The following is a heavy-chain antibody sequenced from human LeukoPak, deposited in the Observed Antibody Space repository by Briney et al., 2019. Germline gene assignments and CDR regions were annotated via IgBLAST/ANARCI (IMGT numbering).Heavy chain of an antibody. J-gene: IGHJ6*03. Sequence: SETLSLTCTVSGGSLSSFGYYWGWIRQPPGKGLEWIGTIYYSGSTYYNASLKSRVTISVDASKNQSSLKLSSVTAADKAVYYCASPALGIAAAGSELHNYYMDVWGKGTTVTVSS. D-gene: IGHD6-13*01. CDR1: GGSLSSFGYY. V-gene: IGHV4-39*07. CDR3: ASPALGIAAAGSELHNYYMDV. CDR2: IYYSGST.